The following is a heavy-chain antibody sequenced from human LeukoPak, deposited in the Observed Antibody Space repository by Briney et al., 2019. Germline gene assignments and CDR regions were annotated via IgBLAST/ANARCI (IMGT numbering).Heavy chain of an antibody. Sequence: ASVKVSCKASGGTFSSYAISWVRQAPGQGLEWMGGIIPIFGTANYAQKFQGRVTITADESTSTAYMELSSLRSEDTVVYYCARGTLRYNWNPWDRNAFDIWGQGTMVTVS. CDR3: ARGTLRYNWNPWDRNAFDI. CDR2: IIPIFGTA. CDR1: GGTFSSYA. V-gene: IGHV1-69*13. D-gene: IGHD1-20*01. J-gene: IGHJ3*02.